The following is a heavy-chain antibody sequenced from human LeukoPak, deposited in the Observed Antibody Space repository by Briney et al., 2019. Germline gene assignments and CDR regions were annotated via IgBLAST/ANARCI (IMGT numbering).Heavy chain of an antibody. CDR2: MKSKTYGWTT. Sequence: PGGSLRLSCAASGFTFSNAWMIWVRQAPGKGLEWVGRMKSKTYGWTTDYAAPVKDKFTIVRHDLKKTLYLQMNSLKTEDKAVYYCTTTYYDILTGYYHWGQGTLVTVSS. D-gene: IGHD3-9*01. V-gene: IGHV3-15*01. J-gene: IGHJ5*02. CDR1: GFTFSNAW. CDR3: TTTYYDILTGYYH.